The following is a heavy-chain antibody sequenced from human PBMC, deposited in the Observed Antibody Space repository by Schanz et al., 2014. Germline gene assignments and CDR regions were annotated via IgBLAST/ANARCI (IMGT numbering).Heavy chain of an antibody. J-gene: IGHJ6*02. CDR3: ARDFDDRRGYGSGYCLGDCMDV. Sequence: VQLVESGGGVVQPGRSLRLSCAAYGFTLSSYAMHWVRQAPGKGLGWLSYIDGKSTTVYYADSVKGRFTVSRDNARNSLYLHMNTLGAEDTAVYYCARDFDDRRGYGSGYCLGDCMDVWGQGTTVTVSS. CDR2: IDGKSTTV. CDR1: GFTLSSYA. V-gene: IGHV3-48*01. D-gene: IGHD3-10*01.